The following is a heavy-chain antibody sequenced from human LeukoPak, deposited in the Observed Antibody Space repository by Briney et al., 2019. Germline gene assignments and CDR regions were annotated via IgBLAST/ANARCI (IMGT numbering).Heavy chain of an antibody. V-gene: IGHV3-21*06. CDR3: VRDMNTVTTCYLHH. D-gene: IGHD4-17*01. CDR1: GFTFGAYS. CDR2: ISSSGRHK. J-gene: IGHJ1*01. Sequence: GGSLRLSCAGSGFTFGAYSMNWVRQAPGKGLEWVSSISSSGRHKYYVDPAKGRFTISRDDAENSLYLQINSLRVDDTALYYCVRDMNTVTTCYLHHWGQGTLVTVSS.